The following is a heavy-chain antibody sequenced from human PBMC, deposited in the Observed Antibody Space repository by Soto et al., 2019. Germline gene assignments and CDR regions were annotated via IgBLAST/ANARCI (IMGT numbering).Heavy chain of an antibody. Sequence: KPGGSLRLSCAASGFTFSSYSMNWVRQAPGQGLEWVSSISSSSSYIYYADSVKGRFTISRDNAKNSLYLQMNSLRAADTAVYYCARGPRSPSNPSYYYYGMDVWGQGTTVTVSS. CDR2: ISSSSSYI. CDR1: GFTFSSYS. J-gene: IGHJ6*02. V-gene: IGHV3-21*01. D-gene: IGHD4-4*01. CDR3: ARGPRSPSNPSYYYYGMDV.